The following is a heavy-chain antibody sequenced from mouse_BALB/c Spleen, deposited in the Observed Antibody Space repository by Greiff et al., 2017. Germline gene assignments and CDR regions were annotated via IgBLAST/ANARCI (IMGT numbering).Heavy chain of an antibody. Sequence: LQQPGSELVRPGASVKLSCKASGYTFTSYWMHWVKQRPGQGLEWIGNIYPGSGSTNYDEKFKSKATLTVDTSSSTAYMQLSSLTSEDSAVYYCTRLGHATRDYWGQGTTLTVSS. CDR1: GYTFTSYW. V-gene: IGHV1S22*01. J-gene: IGHJ2*01. CDR3: TRLGHATRDY. CDR2: IYPGSGST. D-gene: IGHD1-1*01.